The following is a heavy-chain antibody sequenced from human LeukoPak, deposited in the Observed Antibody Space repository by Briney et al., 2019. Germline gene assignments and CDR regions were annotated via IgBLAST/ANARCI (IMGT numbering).Heavy chain of an antibody. D-gene: IGHD1-26*01. CDR1: GFTFSDYY. CDR3: ARDLVGPTGDF. CDR2: VSSSGSTI. V-gene: IGHV3-11*04. J-gene: IGHJ4*02. Sequence: GGSLRLSCAASGFTFSDYYISWIRQAPGKGLEWVSCVSSSGSTIYYADSVKGRFTISRDNAKNSLYLQVNSLRAEDTAVYYCARDLVGPTGDFWGQGALVTVSS.